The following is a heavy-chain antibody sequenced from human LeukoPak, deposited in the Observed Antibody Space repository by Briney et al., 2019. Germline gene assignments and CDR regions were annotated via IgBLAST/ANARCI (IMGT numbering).Heavy chain of an antibody. D-gene: IGHD6-13*01. Sequence: GGSLRLSCTASGFTFGDYAMSWVRQAPGKGLEWVANIKQDGSEKYYVGSVKGRFTISRDNAKNSLYLQMNSLRAEDTAVYYCAREVYGYSSSWFPYWGQGTLVTVSS. CDR2: IKQDGSEK. J-gene: IGHJ4*02. CDR3: AREVYGYSSSWFPY. CDR1: GFTFGDYA. V-gene: IGHV3-7*01.